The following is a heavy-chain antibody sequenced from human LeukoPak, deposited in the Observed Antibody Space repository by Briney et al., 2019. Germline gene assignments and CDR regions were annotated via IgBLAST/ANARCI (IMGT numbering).Heavy chain of an antibody. CDR2: IYYSGST. CDR1: GGSISSADSY. D-gene: IGHD3-10*01. CDR3: ARSRRGLYDY. V-gene: IGHV4-31*03. Sequence: PSETLSLTCTVSGGSISSADSYWGWIRQHPGKGLEWIGYIYYSGSTYYNPSLKSRVTISVDTSKNQFSPKLSSVTAADTAVYYCARSRRGLYDYWGQGTLVTVSS. J-gene: IGHJ4*02.